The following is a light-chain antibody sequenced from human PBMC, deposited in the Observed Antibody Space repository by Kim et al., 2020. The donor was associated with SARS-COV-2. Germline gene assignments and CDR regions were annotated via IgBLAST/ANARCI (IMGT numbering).Light chain of an antibody. J-gene: IGLJ2*01. CDR1: NLVNKY. Sequence: SVSPGQTASITCSGDNLVNKYVCWYQQKPGQSPVLVIYQNTKRPSGIPERFSGSNSGNTATLTISGTQAMDESDFYCQAWDGTTVVFGGGTQLTVL. CDR3: QAWDGTTVV. CDR2: QNT. V-gene: IGLV3-1*01.